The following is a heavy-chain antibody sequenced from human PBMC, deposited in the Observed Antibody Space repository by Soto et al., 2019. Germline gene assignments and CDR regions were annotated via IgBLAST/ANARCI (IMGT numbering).Heavy chain of an antibody. D-gene: IGHD6-6*01. J-gene: IGHJ4*02. Sequence: SETLSITCTVSGGSISSSSYYWGWIRQPRGKGLEWIGSIYYSGSTNYNPSLKSRVTISVDTSKNQFSLKLSSVTAADTAVYYCASARAYSSSSDHFDYWGQGTLVTVSS. V-gene: IGHV4-39*07. CDR3: ASARAYSSSSDHFDY. CDR1: GGSISSSSYY. CDR2: IYYSGST.